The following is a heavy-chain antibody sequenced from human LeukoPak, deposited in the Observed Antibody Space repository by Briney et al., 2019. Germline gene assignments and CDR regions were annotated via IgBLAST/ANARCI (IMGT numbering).Heavy chain of an antibody. CDR1: GFTFSTFW. D-gene: IGHD2-15*01. CDR3: AGRYCSGGTCYYY. J-gene: IGHJ4*02. CDR2: INSDGSST. Sequence: GGSLRLSCAASGFTFSTFWMHWVRQAPGEGLVWVSRINSDGSSTKYAASVNGRFTIYRDNAKNTLYLQMNSLRAEDTAVYYCAGRYCSGGTCYYYWGQGTLVTVSS. V-gene: IGHV3-74*03.